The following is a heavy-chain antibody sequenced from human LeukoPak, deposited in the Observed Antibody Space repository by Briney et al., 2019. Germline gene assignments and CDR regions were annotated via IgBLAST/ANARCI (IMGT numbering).Heavy chain of an antibody. Sequence: KPSETLSLTCAVYGGSFSGYYWSWIRQPPGKGLEWIGEINHSGSTNYNPSLKSRVTISVDTSKNQFSLKLSSVTAADTAVYYCARGPWGYYYYGMDVCGQGTTVTVSS. J-gene: IGHJ6*02. CDR1: GGSFSGYY. D-gene: IGHD3-16*01. CDR3: ARGPWGYYYYGMDV. V-gene: IGHV4-34*01. CDR2: INHSGST.